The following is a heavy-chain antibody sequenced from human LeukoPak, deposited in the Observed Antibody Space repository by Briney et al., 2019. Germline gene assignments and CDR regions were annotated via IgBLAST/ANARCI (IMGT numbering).Heavy chain of an antibody. J-gene: IGHJ6*04. V-gene: IGHV3-11*01. CDR1: GFIFSDYY. CDR2: ISSSGSTM. CDR3: ARAESGIYYSA. Sequence: GGSLRLSCAASGFIFSDYYMSWIRQAPGKGLEWVSYISSSGSTMYYTDSVKGRFTISRDNAKDSLYLQMNSLRAEDTAVYYCARAESGIYYSAWGKGTTVTVSS. D-gene: IGHD3-10*01.